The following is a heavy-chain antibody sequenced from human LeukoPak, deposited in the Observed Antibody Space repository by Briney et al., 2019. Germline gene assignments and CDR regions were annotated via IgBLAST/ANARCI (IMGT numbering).Heavy chain of an antibody. CDR1: GGPISSGGYS. V-gene: IGHV4-30-2*01. D-gene: IGHD4-17*01. CDR2: IYHSGST. Sequence: SETLSLTCAVSGGPISSGGYSWSWIRQPPGKGLEWIGYIYHSGSTYYNPSLKSRVTISVDRSKNQFSLKLSSVTAADTAVYYCARGDGDYGGVDYWGQGTLVTVSS. J-gene: IGHJ4*02. CDR3: ARGDGDYGGVDY.